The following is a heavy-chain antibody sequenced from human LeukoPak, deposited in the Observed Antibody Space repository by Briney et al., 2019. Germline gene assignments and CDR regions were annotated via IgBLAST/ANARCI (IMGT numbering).Heavy chain of an antibody. Sequence: PGGSLRLSCAASGFTFSSYAMSWVRQAPGKGLEWVSAISGSGGSTYYADSVKGRFTISRDNSKNTLYLQMNSLRAEDTAVYYCAKDRYYYGSGRYPFDYWGQGTLVTVSS. CDR1: GFTFSSYA. CDR2: ISGSGGST. V-gene: IGHV3-23*01. D-gene: IGHD3-10*01. CDR3: AKDRYYYGSGRYPFDY. J-gene: IGHJ4*02.